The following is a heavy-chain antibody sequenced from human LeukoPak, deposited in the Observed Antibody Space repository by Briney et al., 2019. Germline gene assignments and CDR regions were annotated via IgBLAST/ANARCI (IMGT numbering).Heavy chain of an antibody. D-gene: IGHD3-22*01. J-gene: IGHJ4*02. CDR2: ISAYNGNT. Sequence: GASVKVSCKASGYTFTSYGISWVRQAPGQGLEWMGWISAYNGNTNYAQKLQGRVTMTTDTSTSTAYMELRSLRSDDTAVYYCARLDRDHYYDSSGPGGSFDYWGQGTLVTVSS. CDR1: GYTFTSYG. CDR3: ARLDRDHYYDSSGPGGSFDY. V-gene: IGHV1-18*01.